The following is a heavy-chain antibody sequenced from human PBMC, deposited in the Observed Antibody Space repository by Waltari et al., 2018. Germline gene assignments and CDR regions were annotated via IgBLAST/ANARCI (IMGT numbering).Heavy chain of an antibody. CDR2: IKQDGSEK. CDR1: GFTFSSYW. V-gene: IGHV3-7*01. D-gene: IGHD5-12*01. CDR3: AREPSKRGEYSGYDPFFDY. Sequence: EVQLVESGGGLVQPGGSLRLSCAASGFTFSSYWMSWVRPAPGKGLEWVANIKQDGSEKYYVDSVKGRFTISRDNAKNSLYLQMNSLRAEDTAVYYCAREPSKRGEYSGYDPFFDYWGQGTLVTVSS. J-gene: IGHJ4*02.